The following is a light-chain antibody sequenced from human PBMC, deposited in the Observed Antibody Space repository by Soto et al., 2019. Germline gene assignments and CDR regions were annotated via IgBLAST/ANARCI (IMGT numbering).Light chain of an antibody. Sequence: HSVLTQPASVSGSPGQSVTISCTGTSSDFGSYKFVSWYQHHPGKVPKVIIYATSKRPSGVSDRCSGSKSGNTASLTISGLQAEDEADYYCFSFTSTNTHVCGSGTKLTVL. J-gene: IGLJ1*01. CDR1: SSDFGSYKF. CDR3: FSFTSTNTHV. CDR2: ATS. V-gene: IGLV2-23*01.